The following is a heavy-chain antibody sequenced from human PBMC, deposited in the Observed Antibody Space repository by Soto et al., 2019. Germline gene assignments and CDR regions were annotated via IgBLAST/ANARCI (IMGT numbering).Heavy chain of an antibody. CDR1: GFAFSTYG. V-gene: IGHV3-30*18. Sequence: QVHLVESGGGVVQPGRSLTISCVGSGFAFSTYGMHWVRQAPAKGLEWVALISYDGTDKYYADSVKGRFSISRDNSKQTLSVQMDSLRPEDTAVYYCAKDFGAWSDSWGQGTLVNVSS. J-gene: IGHJ5*02. CDR3: AKDFGAWSDS. D-gene: IGHD6-19*01. CDR2: ISYDGTDK.